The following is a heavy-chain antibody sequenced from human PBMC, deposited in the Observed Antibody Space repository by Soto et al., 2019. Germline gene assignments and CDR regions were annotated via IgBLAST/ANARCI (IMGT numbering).Heavy chain of an antibody. CDR1: GFTFDDYA. CDR3: ARAGSGSSSTRFDY. V-gene: IGHV3-9*01. Sequence: GGSLRLSCAASGFTFDDYAMHRVRQAPGKGLEWVSGIRWNSGSIGYADSVKGRFTISRDNSKNTLYLQMNSLRAEDTAVYYCARAGSGSSSTRFDYWGQGTLVTVSS. CDR2: IRWNSGSI. J-gene: IGHJ4*02. D-gene: IGHD3-10*01.